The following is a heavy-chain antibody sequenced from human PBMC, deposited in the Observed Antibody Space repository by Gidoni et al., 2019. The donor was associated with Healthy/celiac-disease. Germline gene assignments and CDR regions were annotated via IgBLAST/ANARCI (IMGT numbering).Heavy chain of an antibody. CDR2: INHSGST. CDR1: GGSFSGYY. CDR3: ARDPPPKRSISYDY. V-gene: IGHV4-34*01. D-gene: IGHD6-6*01. J-gene: IGHJ4*02. Sequence: QVQLQQWGAGLLKPSETLSPTCAVYGGSFSGYYWSWIRQPPGKGLEWIGEINHSGSTNYNPSLKSRVTISVDASKNQFSLKLSSVTAADTAVYYCARDPPPKRSISYDYWGQGTLVTVSS.